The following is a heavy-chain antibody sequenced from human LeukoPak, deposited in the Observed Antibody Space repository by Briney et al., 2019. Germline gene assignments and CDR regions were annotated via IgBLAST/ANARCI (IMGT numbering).Heavy chain of an antibody. D-gene: IGHD4-11*01. CDR1: GFTFSSYW. V-gene: IGHV3-23*01. Sequence: GGSLRLSCAASGFTFSSYWMNWVRQAPGKGLEWVSAISGSGGSTYYADSVKGRFTISRDNSKNTLYLQMNSLRAEDTAVYYCAKDLYPASNYVRWFDPWGQGTLVTVSS. CDR2: ISGSGGST. CDR3: AKDLYPASNYVRWFDP. J-gene: IGHJ5*02.